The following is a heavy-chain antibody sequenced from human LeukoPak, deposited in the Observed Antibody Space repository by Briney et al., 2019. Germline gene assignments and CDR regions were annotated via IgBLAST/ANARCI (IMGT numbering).Heavy chain of an antibody. CDR1: GFTFSSYW. Sequence: GGSLRLSCAASGFTFSSYWMSWVRQAPGKGLEWVANIKQDGSEKYYVDSVKGRFTISRDNAKNSLYLQMNSLRAEDTAVYYCARAGHIVVVTARFDYWGQGTLVTVSS. V-gene: IGHV3-7*01. CDR3: ARAGHIVVVTARFDY. J-gene: IGHJ4*02. CDR2: IKQDGSEK. D-gene: IGHD2-21*02.